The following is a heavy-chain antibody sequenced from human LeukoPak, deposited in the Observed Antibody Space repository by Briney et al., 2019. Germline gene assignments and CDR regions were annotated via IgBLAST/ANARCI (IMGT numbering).Heavy chain of an antibody. Sequence: PGGSLRLSCAASGFTFSSYEMNWVRQAPGKGLEWVSYISSSGSTIYYADSVKGRFTISRDNAKNSLYLQMNSLRAEDTAVYYCARGFTMVREFNRVPRVTLGYWGQGTLVTVSS. V-gene: IGHV3-48*03. CDR3: ARGFTMVREFNRVPRVTLGY. D-gene: IGHD3-10*01. J-gene: IGHJ4*02. CDR1: GFTFSSYE. CDR2: ISSSGSTI.